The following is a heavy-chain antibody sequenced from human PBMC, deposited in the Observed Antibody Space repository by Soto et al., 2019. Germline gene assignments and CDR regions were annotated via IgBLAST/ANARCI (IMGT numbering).Heavy chain of an antibody. CDR1: GGSVSSGSYY. J-gene: IGHJ6*02. CDR2: IYYSGST. D-gene: IGHD3-16*01. Sequence: QVQLQESGPGLVNPSETLSLTCTVSGGSVSSGSYYWSWIRQPPGKGLEWIGYIYYSGSTNYNPSLKSRVTISLDTSKNQFSLKLISVTAADTAVYYCARDSSITYYYGMDVWGQGTTVTVSS. V-gene: IGHV4-61*01. CDR3: ARDSSITYYYGMDV.